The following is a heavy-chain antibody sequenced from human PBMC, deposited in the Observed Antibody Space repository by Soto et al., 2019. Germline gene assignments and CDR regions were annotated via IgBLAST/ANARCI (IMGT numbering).Heavy chain of an antibody. V-gene: IGHV5-51*01. CDR1: GYSFTSYW. Sequence: GESLKISCKGSGYSFTSYWIAWVRQMPGKGLEWMGIIYPGDSDTRYSPSFQGQVTISADKSISTAYLQWSSLKASDTAMYYCASPQPARLSGFHHWGQGTLVTVSS. CDR2: IYPGDSDT. D-gene: IGHD5-12*01. CDR3: ASPQPARLSGFHH. J-gene: IGHJ1*01.